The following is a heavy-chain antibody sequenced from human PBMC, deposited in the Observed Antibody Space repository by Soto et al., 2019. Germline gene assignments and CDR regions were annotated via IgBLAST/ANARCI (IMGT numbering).Heavy chain of an antibody. V-gene: IGHV3-7*01. Sequence: PGGSLRLSCAASGFTFSSYWMSWVRQAPGKGLEWVANIKQDGSEKYYVDSVKGRFTISRDNAKNSLYLQMNSLRAEDTAVYYCARVPLTGHYSRFGYYMDVWGKGTTVTVSS. CDR3: ARVPLTGHYSRFGYYMDV. CDR1: GFTFSSYW. J-gene: IGHJ6*03. D-gene: IGHD3-3*01. CDR2: IKQDGSEK.